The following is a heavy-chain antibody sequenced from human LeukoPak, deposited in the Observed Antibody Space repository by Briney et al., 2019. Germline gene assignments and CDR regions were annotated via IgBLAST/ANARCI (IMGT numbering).Heavy chain of an antibody. CDR2: IKEDGGEK. J-gene: IGHJ4*02. Sequence: PGGSLRLSCAASGFTFSNYWMTWVRQAPGKGLEWVAHIKEDGGEKHYVDPVKGRFTISGDNAKNSLYLQMNSLRAEDTAMYYCVRDRGYCSGGTCYALWDYWGQGTLVTVSS. CDR3: VRDRGYCSGGTCYALWDY. D-gene: IGHD2-15*01. CDR1: GFTFSNYW. V-gene: IGHV3-7*01.